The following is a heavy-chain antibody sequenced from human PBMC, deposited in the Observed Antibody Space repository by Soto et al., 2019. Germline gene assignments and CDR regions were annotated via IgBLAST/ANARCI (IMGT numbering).Heavy chain of an antibody. CDR2: ISSSSNYI. J-gene: IGHJ5*02. V-gene: IGHV3-21*01. Sequence: LRLSCAASGFTFSSYIMNWVRQAPGKGLEWVSSISSSSNYIYYADSVKGRFTISRDNAKNSLYLQMNSLRAEDTAVYYCARDPNDYSRWFDPWGQGTLVTVSS. CDR1: GFTFSSYI. CDR3: ARDPNDYSRWFDP. D-gene: IGHD4-4*01.